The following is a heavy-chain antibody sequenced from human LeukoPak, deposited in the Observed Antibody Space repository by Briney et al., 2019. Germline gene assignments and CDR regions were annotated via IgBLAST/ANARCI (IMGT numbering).Heavy chain of an antibody. Sequence: GGSLRLSCAASGFTFGSYNMNWVRQAPGKGLEWVSFISGSGSTIYYADSVKGRFTMSRDNAKSSLFLQMNSLRDEDTAVYCCAGSLYCSGGSCSVYWGQGTLVTVPS. CDR1: GFTFGSYN. V-gene: IGHV3-48*02. CDR3: AGSLYCSGGSCSVY. D-gene: IGHD2-15*01. CDR2: ISGSGSTI. J-gene: IGHJ4*02.